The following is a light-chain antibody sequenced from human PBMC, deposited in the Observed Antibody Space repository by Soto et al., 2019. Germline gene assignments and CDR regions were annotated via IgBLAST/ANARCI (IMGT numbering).Light chain of an antibody. J-gene: IGKJ3*01. V-gene: IGKV2-30*01. CDR1: QSLIYSDGNNH. CDR2: TVS. CDR3: VYDKHPPT. Sequence: DFVMTQSPPSLPVTLGQPASISCWSSQSLIYSDGNNHLNSIHHRQDQPPRRLIYTVSNRDSGVPDRFRGRWSGTDFTPKSSRVEAEDVGVYYFVYDKHPPTFGPGTKVDIK.